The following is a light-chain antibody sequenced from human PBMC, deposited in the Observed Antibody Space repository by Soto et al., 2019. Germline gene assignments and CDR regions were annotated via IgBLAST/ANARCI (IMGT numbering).Light chain of an antibody. Sequence: QSAMTQPASVSGSPGQSITSSCTGTSSDVGGYNYVSWYQQHPGKAPKLMSYDGSNRPSGVSNRFSGSKSGNTASLTISGLQAEDEADDYCSSYTSSSTLVVFGGGTKLTVL. J-gene: IGLJ2*01. V-gene: IGLV2-14*01. CDR3: SSYTSSSTLVV. CDR1: SSDVGGYNY. CDR2: DGS.